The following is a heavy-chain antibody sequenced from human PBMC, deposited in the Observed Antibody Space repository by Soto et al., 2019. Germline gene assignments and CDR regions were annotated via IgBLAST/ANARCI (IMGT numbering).Heavy chain of an antibody. V-gene: IGHV3-23*01. CDR3: AKRHYYGSGSVALAP. J-gene: IGHJ4*03. D-gene: IGHD3-10*01. CDR2: VSGDGYAS. CDR1: GFTFSSNA. Sequence: EARLLESGGGLVQPGGSLRLSCAGSGFTFSSNAMSWVRQAPGKGLEWVSSVSGDGYASDYADSVKGRFTVSRHNSKNTLYLQMHSLRAEHTAVYYCAKRHYYGSGSVALAPWGQGNRVTVSS.